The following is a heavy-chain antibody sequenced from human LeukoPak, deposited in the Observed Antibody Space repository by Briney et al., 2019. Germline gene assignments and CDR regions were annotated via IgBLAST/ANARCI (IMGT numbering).Heavy chain of an antibody. CDR1: GFTFSDHY. J-gene: IGHJ5*02. Sequence: GGSLRLSCAASGFTFSDHYMSWIRQAPGKGLEWLSYISTSSSTISYADSVKGRFTVSRDDAKNSLYLQMNGLRADDTAVYYCVRGAGPLFDPWGQGTLVTVSS. V-gene: IGHV3-11*01. CDR2: ISTSSSTI. CDR3: VRGAGPLFDP.